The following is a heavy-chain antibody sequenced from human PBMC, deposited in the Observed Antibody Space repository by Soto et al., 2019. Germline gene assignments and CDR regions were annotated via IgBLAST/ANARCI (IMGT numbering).Heavy chain of an antibody. Sequence: GGSLRLSCAASGFTFSSYGMHWVRQAPGKGLEWVAVISYDGSNKYYADSVKGRFTISRDNSKNTLYLQMNSLRAEDTAVYYCARDPYCGSTSCYYGPYYFYYMELWGRRAKVTVSS. D-gene: IGHD2-2*01. J-gene: IGHJ6*03. CDR3: ARDPYCGSTSCYYGPYYFYYMEL. CDR2: ISYDGSNK. CDR1: GFTFSSYG. V-gene: IGHV3-30*03.